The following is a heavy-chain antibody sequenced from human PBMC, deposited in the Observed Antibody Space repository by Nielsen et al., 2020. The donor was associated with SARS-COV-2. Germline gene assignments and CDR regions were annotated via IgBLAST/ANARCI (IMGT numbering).Heavy chain of an antibody. D-gene: IGHD4-17*01. J-gene: IGHJ4*02. CDR3: ASELDYGDYGGFDY. CDR2: FSGNSGSI. CDR1: GFPLDDYA. Sequence: GGSLRLSCAASGFPLDDYAMPWVRQAPGKGLEGVSGFSGNSGSIGYADSVKGRFTISRDNAKNSLYLQMNSLRAEDTALYYCASELDYGDYGGFDYWGQGTLVTVSS. V-gene: IGHV3-9*01.